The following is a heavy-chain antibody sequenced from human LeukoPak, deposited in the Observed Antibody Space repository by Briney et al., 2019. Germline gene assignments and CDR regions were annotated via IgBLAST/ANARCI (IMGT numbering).Heavy chain of an antibody. V-gene: IGHV3-21*01. Sequence: GGSLRLSCAASRFTFSSYSMNWVRQAPGKGLEWVSSISSSSSYIYYADSVKGRFTISRDNAKNSLYLQMNSLRAEDTAVYYCARDTGVLAAAGRVIDYWGQGTLVTVSS. D-gene: IGHD6-13*01. CDR3: ARDTGVLAAAGRVIDY. J-gene: IGHJ4*02. CDR1: RFTFSSYS. CDR2: ISSSSSYI.